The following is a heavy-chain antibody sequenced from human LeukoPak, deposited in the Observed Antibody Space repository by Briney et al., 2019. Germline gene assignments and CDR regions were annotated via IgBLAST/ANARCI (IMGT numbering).Heavy chain of an antibody. V-gene: IGHV1-8*01. Sequence: GASVKVSCKASGYTFTSYDINWVRQATGQGLEWMGWMNPNSGNTGYAQKFQGRVTMTRNTSISTAYMELSSLRSEDTAVYYCAREAVSYGGNLYYFDYWGQGTLVTVSS. CDR1: GYTFTSYD. CDR2: MNPNSGNT. CDR3: AREAVSYGGNLYYFDY. D-gene: IGHD4-23*01. J-gene: IGHJ4*02.